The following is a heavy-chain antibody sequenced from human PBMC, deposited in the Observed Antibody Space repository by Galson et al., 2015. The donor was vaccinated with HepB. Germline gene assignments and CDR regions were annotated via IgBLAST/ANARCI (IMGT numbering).Heavy chain of an antibody. CDR3: ARLCGSTACYLDAFDI. J-gene: IGHJ3*02. Sequence: SETLSLTCTVSGASISSYYWSWIRQPPGKGLEWIGYIYYSGSTNYNPSLKSRVTISVDTSKNQFSLKLSSVTAADTAVFYCARLCGSTACYLDAFDIWGQGTMVTVSS. CDR1: GASISSYY. CDR2: IYYSGST. V-gene: IGHV4-59*08. D-gene: IGHD2-2*01.